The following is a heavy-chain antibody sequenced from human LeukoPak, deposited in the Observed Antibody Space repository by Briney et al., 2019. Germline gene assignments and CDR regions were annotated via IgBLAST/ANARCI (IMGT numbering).Heavy chain of an antibody. CDR3: AKTGNGYDPLYYYYYMDV. J-gene: IGHJ6*03. Sequence: SETLSLTCTVSGGTISSYYWSWIRQPPGKGLEWIGYIYYGGSTNYNPSLYSRVTISVDTSSNQFSLTLSSVTAAYTAVYFCAKTGNGYDPLYYYYYMDVWGKGTTVTVSS. V-gene: IGHV4-59*08. CDR2: IYYGGST. D-gene: IGHD5-12*01. CDR1: GGTISSYY.